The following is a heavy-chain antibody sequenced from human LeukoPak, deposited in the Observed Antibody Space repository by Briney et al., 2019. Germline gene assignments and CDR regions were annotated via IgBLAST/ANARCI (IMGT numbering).Heavy chain of an antibody. CDR1: GLTFSRWG. Sequence: GGSLRLSCAASGLTFSRWGMHWVRQAPGSGLEWVAVIYSDGSNKYYAHSVKGRFTISRDNSRNMLFLQMGRLRGEDTATYYCTQCNVWTTGSFPDSWGQGTAVTVSS. D-gene: IGHD1-26*01. CDR3: TQCNVWTTGSFPDS. J-gene: IGHJ4*02. V-gene: IGHV3-30*18. CDR2: IYSDGSNK.